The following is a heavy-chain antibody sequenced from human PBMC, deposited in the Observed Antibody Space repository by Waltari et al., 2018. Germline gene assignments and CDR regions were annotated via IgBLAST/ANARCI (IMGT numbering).Heavy chain of an antibody. V-gene: IGHV4-39*01. CDR3: ARHYGRLDAFDI. CDR1: GGSISSRSYY. D-gene: IGHD3-16*01. J-gene: IGHJ3*02. Sequence: QLQLQESGPGLVKPSETLSLTCTVSGGSISSRSYYWGWIRQPPGKGLEWIGSIYYSGSTYYNPSLKRRVTISVDTSKNQFSLKLSSVTAADTAVYYCARHYGRLDAFDIWGQGTMVTVSS. CDR2: IYYSGST.